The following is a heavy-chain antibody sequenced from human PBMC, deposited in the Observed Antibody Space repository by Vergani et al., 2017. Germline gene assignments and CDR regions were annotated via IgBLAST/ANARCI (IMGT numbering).Heavy chain of an antibody. V-gene: IGHV1-69*02. CDR1: RGTFSSYT. Sequence: QVQLVQSGAEVKKPGSSVKVSCKASRGTFSSYTISWVRQAPGQGLEWMGRIIPILGIANYAQKFQGRVTITADKSTSTAYMELSSLRSEDTAVYYCARTNDYGDWHNWFDPWGQGTLVTVSS. J-gene: IGHJ5*02. CDR2: IIPILGIA. CDR3: ARTNDYGDWHNWFDP. D-gene: IGHD4-17*01.